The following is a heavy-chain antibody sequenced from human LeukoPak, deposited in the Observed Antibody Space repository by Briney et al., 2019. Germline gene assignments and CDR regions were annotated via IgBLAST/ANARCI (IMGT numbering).Heavy chain of an antibody. D-gene: IGHD1-26*01. CDR1: GFTFSNYN. Sequence: GGSLRLSCAVSGFTFSNYNMNWVRQTPGKGLEWVSSITRGSIYTFYADSVKGRFTISRDNAKNSLSLQMNSLRAEDTAVYYCARDPYNGSYGDDYYYYMDVWGKGTTVTISS. J-gene: IGHJ6*03. V-gene: IGHV3-21*01. CDR2: ITRGSIYT. CDR3: ARDPYNGSYGDDYYYYMDV.